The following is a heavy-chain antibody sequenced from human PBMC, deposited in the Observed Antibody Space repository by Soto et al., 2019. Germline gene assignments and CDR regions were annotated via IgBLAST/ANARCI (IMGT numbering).Heavy chain of an antibody. Sequence: QVQLVQSGAEVKKPGSSVKVSCKASGGTFSSYAISWVRQAPGQGLEWMGGTIPIFGTANYAQKFQGRVTITADESTSTAYMELSSLRSEDTAVYYCARERDSSGYYQQYYYGMDVWGQGTTVTVSS. V-gene: IGHV1-69*01. CDR3: ARERDSSGYYQQYYYGMDV. D-gene: IGHD3-22*01. CDR2: TIPIFGTA. J-gene: IGHJ6*02. CDR1: GGTFSSYA.